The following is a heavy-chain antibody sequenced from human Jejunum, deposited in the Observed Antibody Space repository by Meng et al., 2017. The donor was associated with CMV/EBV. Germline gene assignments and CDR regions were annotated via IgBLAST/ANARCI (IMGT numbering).Heavy chain of an antibody. V-gene: IGHV3-11*06. CDR2: VSSVSSYT. J-gene: IGHJ4*02. D-gene: IGHD2-8*01. CDR1: GFTFDEYY. Sequence: QLVESGGGVVKTGGSLRLSCADSGFTFDEYYINWIRQAPGKGLEWFSSVSSVSSYTNYADSVKGRFTISRDNAKNSLYLQMNSLRAEDTAVYYCARDRYCTNGVCYTHFDSWGQGTLVTVSS. CDR3: ARDRYCTNGVCYTHFDS.